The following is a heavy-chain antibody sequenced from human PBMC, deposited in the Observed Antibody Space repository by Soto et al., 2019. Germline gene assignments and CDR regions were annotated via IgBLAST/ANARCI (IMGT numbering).Heavy chain of an antibody. V-gene: IGHV1-58*01. CDR1: GFTFTSSA. CDR3: AAGGIQLLSFDY. J-gene: IGHJ4*02. CDR2: IVVGSGNT. Sequence: QMQLVQSGPEVKKPGTSVKVSCKASGFTFTSSAVQWVRQARGQRLEWRGWIVVGSGNTNYAQKFQERVTITRDMSTSTAYMELSSLRSEDTAVYYCAAGGIQLLSFDYWGQGTLVTVSS. D-gene: IGHD5-18*01.